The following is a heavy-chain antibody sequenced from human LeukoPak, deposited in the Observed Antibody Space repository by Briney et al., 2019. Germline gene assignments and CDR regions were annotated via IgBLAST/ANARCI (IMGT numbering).Heavy chain of an antibody. D-gene: IGHD3-16*02. J-gene: IGHJ5*02. V-gene: IGHV3-30*18. CDR3: AKGSYLITFGGVIPRFDP. CDR1: GFTFSSYG. Sequence: PGRSLRLSCAASGFTFSSYGMHWVRQAPGKGLEWVAVISYDGSNKYYAGSVKGRFTISRDNSKNTLYLQMNSLRAEDTAVYYCAKGSYLITFGGVIPRFDPWGQGTLVTVSS. CDR2: ISYDGSNK.